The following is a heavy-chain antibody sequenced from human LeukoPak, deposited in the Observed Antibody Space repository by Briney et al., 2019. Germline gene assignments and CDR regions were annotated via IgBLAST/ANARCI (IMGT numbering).Heavy chain of an antibody. CDR2: IRYDGSNK. J-gene: IGHJ6*03. D-gene: IGHD3-3*01. CDR1: GFTFSSYG. Sequence: PGGSLRLSCAASGFTFSSYGMHWVRQAPGKGLEWVAFIRYDGSNKYYADSVKGRFTISRDNSKNTLYLQMNSLRAEDTAVYYCAKAGERGGSGPYYTDVWGKGTTVTVSS. CDR3: AKAGERGGSGPYYTDV. V-gene: IGHV3-30*02.